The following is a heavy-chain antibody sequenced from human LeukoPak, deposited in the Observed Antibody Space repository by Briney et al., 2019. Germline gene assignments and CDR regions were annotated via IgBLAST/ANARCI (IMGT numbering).Heavy chain of an antibody. CDR1: GFTFSSYG. CDR3: AKDGGYRRGVHFDY. Sequence: GGSLRLSCAASGFTFSSYGMHWVRQAPGKGLEWVAFIRYDGSNKYYADSVKGRFTISRDNSKNTLYLQMNSLRAEDTAVYYCAKDGGYRRGVHFDYWGQGTLVTVSS. CDR2: IRYDGSNK. J-gene: IGHJ4*02. V-gene: IGHV3-30*02. D-gene: IGHD5-12*01.